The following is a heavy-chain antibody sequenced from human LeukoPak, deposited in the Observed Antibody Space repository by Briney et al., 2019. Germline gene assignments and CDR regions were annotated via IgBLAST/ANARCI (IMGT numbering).Heavy chain of an antibody. Sequence: GESLKISCTGSGYSFTSYWIGWVRQLPGKGLEWMGIIYPGDSDTRYSPSFQGQVTISADKSISTAYLQWSSLKASDTAMYYCARHPYYYDSSGYLTPDYWGQGTLVTVSS. J-gene: IGHJ4*02. D-gene: IGHD3-22*01. CDR3: ARHPYYYDSSGYLTPDY. CDR2: IYPGDSDT. V-gene: IGHV5-51*01. CDR1: GYSFTSYW.